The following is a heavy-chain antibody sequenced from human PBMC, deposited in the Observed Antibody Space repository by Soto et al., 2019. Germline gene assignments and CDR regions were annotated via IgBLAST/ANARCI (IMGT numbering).Heavy chain of an antibody. CDR1: GDSISSSTYY. CDR2: MFYSGNT. J-gene: IGHJ3*02. V-gene: IGHV4-39*01. D-gene: IGHD3-22*01. CDR3: ARQTDSYYTFDAFDI. Sequence: PSETLSLTCTVSGDSISSSTYYWGWIRQPPGKGLEWIGSMFYSGNTYYNPSLKSRVTLSINTSKNQFSLKLSSVTAADTAVYYCARQTDSYYTFDAFDIWGQGTMVTVSS.